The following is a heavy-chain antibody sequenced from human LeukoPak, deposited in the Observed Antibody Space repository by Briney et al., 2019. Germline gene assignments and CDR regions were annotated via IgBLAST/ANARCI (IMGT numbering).Heavy chain of an antibody. D-gene: IGHD1-26*01. CDR1: GFSFSTYE. CDR2: ISSIGSTI. V-gene: IGHV3-48*03. CDR3: ARDRDSGMRPYYFDY. J-gene: IGHJ4*02. Sequence: PGGSLRLSCAASGFSFSTYEMNWVRQAPGKGLEWVSYISSIGSTIYYADSVKGRFTISRDNAKNSLYLQMNSLRAEDTAVYYCARDRDSGMRPYYFDYWGQGTLVTVSS.